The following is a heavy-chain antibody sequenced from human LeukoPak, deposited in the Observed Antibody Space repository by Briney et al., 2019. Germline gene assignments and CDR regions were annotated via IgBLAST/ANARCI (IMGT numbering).Heavy chain of an antibody. CDR3: ARDSGTTGEVKFDP. J-gene: IGHJ5*02. V-gene: IGHV4-38-2*02. Sequence: SETLSLTCTVSGYSISSGYYWGWIRQPPGKGLEWIGSIYHSGSTYYNPSLKSRVTISEDTSKNQFSLKLSSVTAADTAVYYCARDSGTTGEVKFDPWGQGTLVTVSS. D-gene: IGHD3-10*01. CDR2: IYHSGST. CDR1: GYSISSGYY.